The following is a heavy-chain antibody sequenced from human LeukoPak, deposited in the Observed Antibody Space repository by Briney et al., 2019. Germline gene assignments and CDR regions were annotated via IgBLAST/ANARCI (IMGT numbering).Heavy chain of an antibody. V-gene: IGHV3-74*01. J-gene: IGHJ6*02. Sequence: GGSLRLSCAASGFTFSSYWMHWVRQAPGKGLVWVSRINTDGSSTSYADSVKGRFTISRDNSKNTLYLQMNSLRAEDTAVYYCARDFFDWLLSYYFYTVDVWGQGTTVTVSS. D-gene: IGHD3-9*01. CDR1: GFTFSSYW. CDR2: INTDGSST. CDR3: ARDFFDWLLSYYFYTVDV.